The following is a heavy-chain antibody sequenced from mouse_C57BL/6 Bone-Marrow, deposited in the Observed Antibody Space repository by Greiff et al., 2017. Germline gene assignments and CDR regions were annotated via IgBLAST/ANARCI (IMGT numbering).Heavy chain of an antibody. CDR3: ARPLITTVGFAY. V-gene: IGHV5-17*01. D-gene: IGHD1-1*01. CDR1: GFTFSDYG. CDR2: ISSGSSTI. Sequence: EVKVEESGGGLVKPGGSLKLSCAASGFTFSDYGMHWVRQAPEKGLEWVAYISSGSSTIYYADTVKGRFTISRDNAKNTLFLQMTSLRSEDTAMYYCARPLITTVGFAYWGQGTLVTVSA. J-gene: IGHJ3*01.